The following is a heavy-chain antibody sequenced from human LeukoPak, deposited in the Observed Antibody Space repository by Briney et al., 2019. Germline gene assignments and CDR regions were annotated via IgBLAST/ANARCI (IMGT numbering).Heavy chain of an antibody. Sequence: GASVKVSCKASGGTFSSYAISWVRQAPGQGLEWMGRIIPILGIANYAQKFQGRVTITADKSTSTAYMELSSLRSEDTAVYYCARDLRGSAGNAFDIWGQGTMVTVSS. D-gene: IGHD6-13*01. CDR3: ARDLRGSAGNAFDI. V-gene: IGHV1-69*04. J-gene: IGHJ3*02. CDR1: GGTFSSYA. CDR2: IIPILGIA.